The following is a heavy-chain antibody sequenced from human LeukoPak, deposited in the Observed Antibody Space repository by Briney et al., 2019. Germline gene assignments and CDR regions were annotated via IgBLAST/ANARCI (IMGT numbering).Heavy chain of an antibody. CDR1: GFSFSSYA. J-gene: IGHJ4*02. V-gene: IGHV3-23*01. Sequence: GGSLRLSCVASGFSFSSYAMSWVRQAPGKGLEWVSTISGSGGNTYNADSVKGRFTISRDNSKNTLYLQVNSLRAEDTAVYYCARMNCSGDGCYEFDYWGQGTLVTVSS. CDR3: ARMNCSGDGCYEFDY. CDR2: ISGSGGNT. D-gene: IGHD2-15*01.